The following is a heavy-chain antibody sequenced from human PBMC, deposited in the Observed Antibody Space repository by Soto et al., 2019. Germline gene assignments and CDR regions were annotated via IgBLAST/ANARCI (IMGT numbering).Heavy chain of an antibody. J-gene: IGHJ6*03. CDR2: IYYSGST. Sequence: SETLSLTCTVSGGSISSYYWSWIRQPPGKGLEWIGYIYYSGSTNYNPSLKSRVTISVDTSKNQFSLKLSSVTAADTAVYYCARDSFWSGYYKERLYYYYXMDVWRKGTTVTVSS. CDR1: GGSISSYY. D-gene: IGHD3-3*01. V-gene: IGHV4-59*01. CDR3: ARDSFWSGYYKERLYYYYXMDV.